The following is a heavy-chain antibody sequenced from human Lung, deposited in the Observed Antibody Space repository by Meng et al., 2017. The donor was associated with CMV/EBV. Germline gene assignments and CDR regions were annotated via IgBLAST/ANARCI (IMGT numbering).Heavy chain of an antibody. D-gene: IGHD6-13*01. Sequence: GGSLRLSCAASGFTFSSYGMHWVRQAPGKGLEWVAFIRYDGSNKYYADSVKGRFTISRDNSKNTLYLQMNSLRAEDTAVYYCAKDRLSSSSWYYYYYGMDVWGQGXTVTVSS. J-gene: IGHJ6*02. CDR3: AKDRLSSSSWYYYYYGMDV. CDR2: IRYDGSNK. V-gene: IGHV3-30*02. CDR1: GFTFSSYG.